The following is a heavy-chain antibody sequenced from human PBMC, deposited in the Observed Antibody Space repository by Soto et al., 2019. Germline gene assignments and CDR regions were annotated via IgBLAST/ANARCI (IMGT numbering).Heavy chain of an antibody. CDR1: GGSFSDYY. D-gene: IGHD4-17*01. CDR2: INHVGST. CDR3: ATDYGLDAFDI. J-gene: IGHJ3*02. V-gene: IGHV4-34*01. Sequence: SETLSLTCAFYGGSFSDYYWGWLRQPPGKGLEWIGEINHVGSTKYNPSLKSRVTISVDTSKNQFSLKLSSVTAADTAVYYCATDYGLDAFDIWGQGTMVTVSS.